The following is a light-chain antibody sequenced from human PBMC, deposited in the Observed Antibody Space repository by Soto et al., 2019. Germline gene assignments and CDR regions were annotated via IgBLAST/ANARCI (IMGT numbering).Light chain of an antibody. J-gene: IGKJ1*01. V-gene: IGKV1-5*03. CDR1: QTISSW. Sequence: DIQMTQSPSTLSGSVGDRVTITCRASQTISSWLAWYQQKPGKAPKXLIYKASTLKSGVPSRFSGSGSGTELTITISSLQPDDFETYYCQQYDSYSWTFGQGTKVDIK. CDR2: KAS. CDR3: QQYDSYSWT.